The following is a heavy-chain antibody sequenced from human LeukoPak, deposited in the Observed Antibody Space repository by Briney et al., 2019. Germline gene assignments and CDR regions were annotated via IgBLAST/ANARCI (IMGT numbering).Heavy chain of an antibody. CDR2: INPNSGGT. CDR1: GYTFTSYG. J-gene: IGHJ5*02. Sequence: ASVKVSCKASGYTFTSYGISWVRQAPGQGLEWMGWINPNSGGTNYAQKFQGRVTMTRDTSISTAYMELSRLRSDDTAVYYCASRNLTSSIVGATSPPFDPWGQGTLVTVSS. D-gene: IGHD1-26*01. V-gene: IGHV1-2*02. CDR3: ASRNLTSSIVGATSPPFDP.